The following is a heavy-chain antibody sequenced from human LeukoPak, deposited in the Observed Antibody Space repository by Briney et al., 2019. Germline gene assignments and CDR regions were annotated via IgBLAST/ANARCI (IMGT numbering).Heavy chain of an antibody. CDR2: ISDSSGST. J-gene: IGHJ4*02. V-gene: IGHV3-23*01. Sequence: GGSLRLYCAGSRFTFRTFAMIWVRQAPGQGLEWVSAISDSSGSTYYADSVKGRFTISRDNSKNTLYLQMNSLRAEDTAVYYCAKEDQYSYVAHFDYWGQGTLVTVSS. CDR1: RFTFRTFA. CDR3: AKEDQYSYVAHFDY. D-gene: IGHD5-18*01.